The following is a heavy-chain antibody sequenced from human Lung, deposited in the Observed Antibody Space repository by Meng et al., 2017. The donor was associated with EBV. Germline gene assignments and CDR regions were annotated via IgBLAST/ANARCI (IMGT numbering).Heavy chain of an antibody. D-gene: IGHD6-13*01. J-gene: IGHJ4*02. CDR3: ASSRLAYFDS. CDR1: GFTFSEYD. CDR2: ISRDGGNR. Sequence: QVQLVESGGGVVQPGRSLRLSCAASGFTFSEYDMNWVCQAPGKGLEWLAVISRDGGNRYYRDSVRGRFTISRDNSKNTLFLQLNSLRAEDTAVYYCASSRLAYFDSWGQGTLVTVSS. V-gene: IGHV3-30*03.